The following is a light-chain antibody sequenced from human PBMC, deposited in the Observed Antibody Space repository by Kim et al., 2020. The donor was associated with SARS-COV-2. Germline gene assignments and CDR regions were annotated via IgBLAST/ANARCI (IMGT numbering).Light chain of an antibody. CDR1: QSVSSY. V-gene: IGKV3-11*01. Sequence: APGERATRSCRASQSVSSYLAWYQQKPGQAPRLLIYDASNRATGIPARFSGSGSGTDFTLTISSLEPEDFAVYYCQQRSNWPPFTFGGGTKVEIK. CDR2: DAS. J-gene: IGKJ4*01. CDR3: QQRSNWPPFT.